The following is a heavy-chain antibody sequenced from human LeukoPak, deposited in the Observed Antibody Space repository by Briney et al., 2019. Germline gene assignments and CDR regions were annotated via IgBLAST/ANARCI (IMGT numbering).Heavy chain of an antibody. Sequence: GGSLRLSCAASGFTFSTYAMHWVRQAPGQGLEWVAVISYDGSNIYYADSVKGRFTISRDNSKNTLYLQMNSLRAEDTAVYYCTTGPPWLDDWGQGTLVTVSS. CDR2: ISYDGSNI. J-gene: IGHJ4*02. CDR3: TTGPPWLDD. CDR1: GFTFSTYA. V-gene: IGHV3-30-3*01. D-gene: IGHD5-12*01.